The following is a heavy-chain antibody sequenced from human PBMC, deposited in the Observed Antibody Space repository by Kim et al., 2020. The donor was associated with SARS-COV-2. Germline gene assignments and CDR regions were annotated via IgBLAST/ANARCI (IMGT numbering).Heavy chain of an antibody. Sequence: SETLSLTCTVSGGSISSSSYYWGWIRQPPGKGLEWIGSIYYSGSTYYNPSLKSRVTISVDTSKNQFSLKLSSVTAADTAVYYCARLGRANTIGSILTGYSPFDYWGQGTLVTVSS. J-gene: IGHJ4*02. V-gene: IGHV4-39*01. D-gene: IGHD3-9*01. CDR2: IYYSGST. CDR1: GGSISSSSYY. CDR3: ARLGRANTIGSILTGYSPFDY.